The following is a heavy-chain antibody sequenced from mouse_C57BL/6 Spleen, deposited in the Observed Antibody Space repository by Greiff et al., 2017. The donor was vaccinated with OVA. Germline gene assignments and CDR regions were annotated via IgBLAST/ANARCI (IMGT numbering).Heavy chain of an antibody. CDR3: TRSPTAQAWFAY. J-gene: IGHJ3*01. CDR2: IYPGNSDT. V-gene: IGHV1-5*01. D-gene: IGHD3-2*02. Sequence: EVQVVESGTVLARPGASVKMSCKTSGYTFTSYWMHWVKQRPGQGLEWIGAIYPGNSDTSYNQKFKGKAKLTAVTSASTAYMELSSLTNEDSAVYYCTRSPTAQAWFAYWGQGTLVTVSA. CDR1: GYTFTSYW.